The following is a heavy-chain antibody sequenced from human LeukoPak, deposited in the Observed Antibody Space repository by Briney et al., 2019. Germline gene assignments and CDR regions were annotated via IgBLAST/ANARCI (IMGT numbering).Heavy chain of an antibody. Sequence: ASVKVSCKASGYTFTSYDINWVRQATGQGLEWMGWMNPNSGNTGYAQKFQGRVTMTRNTSIGTGYMELSSLRSEDTAVYYCARGLGGTDLVVPAAYGPDYYYYYYMDVWGKGSTVTVSS. CDR3: ARGLGGTDLVVPAAYGPDYYYYYYMDV. CDR1: GYTFTSYD. D-gene: IGHD2-2*01. V-gene: IGHV1-8*01. J-gene: IGHJ6*03. CDR2: MNPNSGNT.